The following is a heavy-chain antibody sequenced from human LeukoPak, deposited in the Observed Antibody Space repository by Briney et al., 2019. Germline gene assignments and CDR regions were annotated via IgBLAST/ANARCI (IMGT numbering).Heavy chain of an antibody. J-gene: IGHJ4*02. D-gene: IGHD3-3*01. CDR1: GFTFSTYW. CDR2: IKQDGSQE. Sequence: GGSLRLSCAASGFTFSTYWMSWVRQAPGKGLEWVAHIKQDGSQEYYVGSMKGRFTISRDNAKNSLYLQMNSLRVEDTAVYYCARGVPYPSWSGPHYSDYWGQGTLVTVSS. V-gene: IGHV3-7*01. CDR3: ARGVPYPSWSGPHYSDY.